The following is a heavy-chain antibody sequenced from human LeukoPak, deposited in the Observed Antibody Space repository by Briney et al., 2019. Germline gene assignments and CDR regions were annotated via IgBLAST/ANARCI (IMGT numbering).Heavy chain of an antibody. J-gene: IGHJ4*02. V-gene: IGHV1-2*02. CDR3: ARDDDYYDSSGYYNY. CDR2: INPNSGGT. Sequence: GASVKVSCKASGCTFTGYYMHWVRQAPGQGLEWMGWINPNSGGTNYAQKFQGRVTMTRDTSISTAYMELSRLRSDDTAVYYCARDDDYYDSSGYYNYWGQGTLVTVSS. D-gene: IGHD3-22*01. CDR1: GCTFTGYY.